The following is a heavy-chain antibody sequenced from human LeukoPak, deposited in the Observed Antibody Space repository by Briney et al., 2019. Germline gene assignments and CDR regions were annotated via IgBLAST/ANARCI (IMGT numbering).Heavy chain of an antibody. Sequence: SETLSLTCTVSGSSISSSSYYWGWIRQPPGKGLEWIGSIYYSGSTYYNPSLKSRVTISVDTSKNQFSLKLSSVTAADTAVYYCARFYFDWFFDYWGQGTLVTVSS. CDR2: IYYSGST. CDR1: GSSISSSSYY. J-gene: IGHJ4*02. D-gene: IGHD3-9*01. V-gene: IGHV4-39*01. CDR3: ARFYFDWFFDY.